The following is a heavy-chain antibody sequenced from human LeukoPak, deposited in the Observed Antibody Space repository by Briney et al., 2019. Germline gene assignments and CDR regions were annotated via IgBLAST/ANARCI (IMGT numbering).Heavy chain of an antibody. D-gene: IGHD3-10*01. CDR3: ARDSRRFPSGSGTLSYFDY. Sequence: ASVKVSCRASGYTFTGYAMHWVRQAPGQRLEWMGWINAGNGNTKYSQKFQGRVTITRDTSASTAYMELSSLRSEDTAVYYCARDSRRFPSGSGTLSYFDYWGQGTLVTVSS. V-gene: IGHV1-3*01. CDR2: INAGNGNT. CDR1: GYTFTGYA. J-gene: IGHJ4*02.